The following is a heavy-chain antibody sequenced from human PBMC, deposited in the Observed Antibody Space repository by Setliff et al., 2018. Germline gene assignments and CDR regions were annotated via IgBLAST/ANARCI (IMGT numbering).Heavy chain of an antibody. J-gene: IGHJ4*02. CDR2: INPNSGGT. Sequence: ASVKVSCKASGHIFTDYYMHWVRQAPGQELGWMGRINPNSGGTNYAQKFQGRVTMTRDTSTYAAYLELSDLTSDDTAMYYCARSGSFGMRYWFDYWGQGALVTVS. D-gene: IGHD1-26*01. CDR1: GHIFTDYY. CDR3: ARSGSFGMRYWFDY. V-gene: IGHV1-2*06.